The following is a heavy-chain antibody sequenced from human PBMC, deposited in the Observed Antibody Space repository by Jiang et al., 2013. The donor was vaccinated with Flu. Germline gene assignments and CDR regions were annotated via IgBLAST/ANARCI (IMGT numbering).Heavy chain of an antibody. D-gene: IGHD3-9*01. J-gene: IGHJ1*01. V-gene: IGHV4-39*01. CDR2: IYYSGST. Sequence: GSISSSSYYWGWIRQPPGKGLEWIGSIYYSGSTYYNPSLKSRVTISVDTSKNQFSLKLSSVTAADTAVYYCARHTTSEGYFDWLLSAEYFQHWGQGTLVTVSS. CDR3: ARHTTSEGYFDWLLSAEYFQH. CDR1: GSISSSSYY.